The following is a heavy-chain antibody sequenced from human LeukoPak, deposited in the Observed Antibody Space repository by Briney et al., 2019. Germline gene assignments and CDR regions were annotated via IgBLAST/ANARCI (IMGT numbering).Heavy chain of an antibody. CDR1: GFTFSSYG. Sequence: PGGSLRLSCAASGFTFSSYGMHWVRQAPGKGLEWVAVIWYDGSNKYYADSVKGRFTISRDNSKNTLYLQMNSLRAEDTAVYYCARDKNYDSSGYPGYWGQGTLVTVSS. V-gene: IGHV3-33*01. CDR3: ARDKNYDSSGYPGY. J-gene: IGHJ4*02. CDR2: IWYDGSNK. D-gene: IGHD3-22*01.